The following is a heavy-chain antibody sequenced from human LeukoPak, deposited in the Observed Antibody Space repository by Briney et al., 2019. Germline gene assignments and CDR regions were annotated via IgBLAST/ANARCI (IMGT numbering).Heavy chain of an antibody. D-gene: IGHD5-18*01. J-gene: IGHJ6*03. Sequence: SETLSHTCALYRGSSSGYYWSRIRQTPGKGLECIGEINHSGITHYNPSLKSRVTISVDTSKDQFSLTLSSVTAADTAVYFGARVGYSYVINDWSRTGLGAYPTKYYYHTDVWGKGTTVTVSS. V-gene: IGHV4-34*01. CDR1: RGSSSGYY. CDR3: ARVGYSYVINDWSRTGLGAYPTKYYYHTDV. CDR2: INHSGIT.